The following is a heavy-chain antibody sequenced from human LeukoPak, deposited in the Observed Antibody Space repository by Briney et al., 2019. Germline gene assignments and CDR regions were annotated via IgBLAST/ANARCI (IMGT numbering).Heavy chain of an antibody. V-gene: IGHV3-21*01. CDR3: ARGTLNIPGEHGAFDY. J-gene: IGHJ4*02. D-gene: IGHD1-14*01. CDR1: GFTFSSYG. Sequence: PGGSLRLSCAASGFTFSSYGMNWVRQAPGKGLEWVSSITSSSTFTYYADSVKGRFTVSRDNARNSLYLQMSSLRADDTAVYYCARGTLNIPGEHGAFDYWGQGTLVTVSS. CDR2: ITSSSTFT.